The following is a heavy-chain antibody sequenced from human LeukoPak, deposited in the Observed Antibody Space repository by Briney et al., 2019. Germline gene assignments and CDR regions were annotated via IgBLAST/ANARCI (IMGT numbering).Heavy chain of an antibody. V-gene: IGHV3-48*03. CDR1: GFTFSSYE. J-gene: IGHJ4*02. Sequence: GGSLRLSCAASGFTFSSYEMNWVRQAPGKGLEWVSYISSTGSTIYYADSVKGRFTISSDNAKNSLYLQMNSLRAEDTAVYYCASDYYDRSQYWGQGTLVTVSS. D-gene: IGHD3-22*01. CDR2: ISSTGSTI. CDR3: ASDYYDRSQY.